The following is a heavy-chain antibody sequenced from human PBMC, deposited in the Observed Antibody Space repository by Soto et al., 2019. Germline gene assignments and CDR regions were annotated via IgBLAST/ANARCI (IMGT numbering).Heavy chain of an antibody. V-gene: IGHV1-18*01. CDR1: GYTFTSYG. D-gene: IGHD2-15*01. CDR2: ISAYNGNA. CDR3: ARPKYSAPGYYYYYGMDV. Sequence: ASVKVSCKASGYTFTSYGISWLRQSPGQGLEWMGWISAYNGNANYAQKLQGRVTMTTDTSTSTAYMELRSLRSDDTAVYYCARPKYSAPGYYYYYGMDVWGQGTTVTVSS. J-gene: IGHJ6*02.